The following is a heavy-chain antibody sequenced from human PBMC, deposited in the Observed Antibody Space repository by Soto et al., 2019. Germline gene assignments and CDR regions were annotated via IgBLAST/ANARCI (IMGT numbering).Heavy chain of an antibody. V-gene: IGHV1-8*02. D-gene: IGHD6-13*01. CDR1: GYTFTSYD. CDR2: MNPNSGNT. Sequence: QVQLVQSGAEVKKPGASVKVSCKASGYTFTSYDINWVRQASGQGLEWMGWMNPNSGNTGYAQKFQGRVSMTSSTSISPAYLDLSSLRFEDTAVYYCARGLWGTAARTADGDDYWGQGTLVTVSS. J-gene: IGHJ4*02. CDR3: ARGLWGTAARTADGDDY.